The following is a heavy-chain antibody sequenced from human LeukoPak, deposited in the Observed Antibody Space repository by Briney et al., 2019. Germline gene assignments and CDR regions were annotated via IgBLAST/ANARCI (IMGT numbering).Heavy chain of an antibody. CDR1: GYTLTELS. CDR2: FDPEDGET. J-gene: IGHJ5*02. CDR3: ATVRYGTGSQNWLDP. D-gene: IGHD3-10*01. Sequence: ASVKVSCKVSGYTLTELSMHWVRQAPGKGLEWMGGFDPEDGETIYAQKFQGRVTMTEDTSTDTAYMELSSLRSEDTAVYYCATVRYGTGSQNWLDPWGQGTLVTVSS. V-gene: IGHV1-24*01.